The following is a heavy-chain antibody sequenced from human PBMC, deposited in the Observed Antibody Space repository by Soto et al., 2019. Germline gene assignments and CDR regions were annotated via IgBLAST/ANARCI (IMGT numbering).Heavy chain of an antibody. V-gene: IGHV4-61*01. J-gene: IGHJ5*02. CDR2: IYYSGST. CDR3: ARTHYGDSPNWFDP. Sequence: PSETLSLTCTVSGGSVSSGSYYWSWIRQPPGKGLEWIGYIYYSGSTNYNPSLKSRVTISVDTSENQFSLKLSSVTAADTAVYYCARTHYGDSPNWFDPWGQGTLVTVST. D-gene: IGHD4-17*01. CDR1: GGSVSSGSYY.